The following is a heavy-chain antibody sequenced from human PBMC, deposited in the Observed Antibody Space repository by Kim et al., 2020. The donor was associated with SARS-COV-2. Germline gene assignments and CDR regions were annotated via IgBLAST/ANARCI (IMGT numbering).Heavy chain of an antibody. D-gene: IGHD3-10*01. V-gene: IGHV3-23*01. Sequence: GRGRLTISRDNSKNTLYLQMHSLRAEDTAVYYCAKGGIWFGELLLNYFDYWGQGTLVTVSS. J-gene: IGHJ4*02. CDR3: AKGGIWFGELLLNYFDY.